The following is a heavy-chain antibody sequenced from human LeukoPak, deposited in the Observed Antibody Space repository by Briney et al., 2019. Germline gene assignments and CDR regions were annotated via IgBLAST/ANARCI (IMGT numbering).Heavy chain of an antibody. Sequence: PSETLSLTCTVSGGSISGSSYYWDWIRQPPGKGLEWIGCIYYSGSTYYNPSLKSRVTISVDTSKVQFSLKLSSVTAADTAVYYCARDRTWENRDFWSGYHNHPQEWGQGTLVTVSS. CDR3: ARDRTWENRDFWSGYHNHPQE. J-gene: IGHJ4*02. CDR1: GGSISGSSYY. CDR2: IYYSGST. V-gene: IGHV4-39*02. D-gene: IGHD3-3*01.